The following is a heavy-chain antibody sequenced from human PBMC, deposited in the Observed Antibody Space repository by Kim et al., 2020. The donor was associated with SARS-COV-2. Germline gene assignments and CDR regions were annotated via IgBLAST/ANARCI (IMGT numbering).Heavy chain of an antibody. CDR3: ARDSIAGGIDAFDI. D-gene: IGHD6-6*01. J-gene: IGHJ3*02. Sequence: AQKFQGRVTMTRDTFIRTAYMEMSRLRSDETAVYYCARDSIAGGIDAFDIWGQGTMVTVSS. V-gene: IGHV1-2*02.